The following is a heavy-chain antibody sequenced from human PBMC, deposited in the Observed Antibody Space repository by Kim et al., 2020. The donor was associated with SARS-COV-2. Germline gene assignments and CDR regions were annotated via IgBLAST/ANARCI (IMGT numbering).Heavy chain of an antibody. CDR3: AKDLSSKTLGLYYYGSGSYYNRVPPDYYYYGMDV. CDR1: GFTFDDYA. CDR2: ISWNSGSI. D-gene: IGHD3-10*01. Sequence: GGSLRLSCAASGFTFDDYAMHWVRQAPGKGLEWVSGISWNSGSIGYADSVKGRFTISRDNAKNSLYLQMNSLRAEDTALYYCAKDLSSKTLGLYYYGSGSYYNRVPPDYYYYGMDVWGQGTTVTVSS. V-gene: IGHV3-9*01. J-gene: IGHJ6*02.